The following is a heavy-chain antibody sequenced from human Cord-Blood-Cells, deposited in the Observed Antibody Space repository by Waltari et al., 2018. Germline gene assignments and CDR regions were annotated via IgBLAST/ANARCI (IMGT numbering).Heavy chain of an antibody. D-gene: IGHD3-10*01. Sequence: QVQLVQSGAEVKKPGSSVKVSCKASGGTFRRYAISWVRQAPGQGLEWMGGIIPIFGTANYAQKFQGRVTNTADESTSTAYMELSSLRSEDTAVYYCARGTPIGSGSYNKMGYWGQGTLVTVSS. J-gene: IGHJ4*02. V-gene: IGHV1-69*01. CDR2: IIPIFGTA. CDR3: ARGTPIGSGSYNKMGY. CDR1: GGTFRRYA.